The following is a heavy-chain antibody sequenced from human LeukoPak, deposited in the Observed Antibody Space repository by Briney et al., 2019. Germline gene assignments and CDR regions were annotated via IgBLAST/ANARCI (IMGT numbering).Heavy chain of an antibody. J-gene: IGHJ4*02. CDR1: AGSFSGYY. CDR2: INHRGST. D-gene: IGHD3-22*01. CDR3: ARGDYYDSSGYISY. V-gene: IGHV4-34*01. Sequence: SETLSLTCAVYAGSFSGYYWSWIRQPPGKGLEWIGDINHRGSTNYKPSLKSRVTISVDTSKNQFSLKLSSVTAADTAVYYCARGDYYDSSGYISYWGQGTLVTVSS.